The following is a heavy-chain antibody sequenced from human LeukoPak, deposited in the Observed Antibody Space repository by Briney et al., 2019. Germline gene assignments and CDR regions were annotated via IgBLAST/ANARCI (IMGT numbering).Heavy chain of an antibody. CDR2: INPSGGST. CDR3: ATLLGEYYYDSSGYYYDY. J-gene: IGHJ4*02. D-gene: IGHD3-22*01. Sequence: ASVKVSCKASGYTFTSYYMHWVRQAPGQGLEWMGIINPSGGSTSYAQKFQGRVTMTRDTSTSTVYMELSSLRSEDTAVYYCATLLGEYYYDSSGYYYDYWGQGTLVTVSP. V-gene: IGHV1-46*01. CDR1: GYTFTSYY.